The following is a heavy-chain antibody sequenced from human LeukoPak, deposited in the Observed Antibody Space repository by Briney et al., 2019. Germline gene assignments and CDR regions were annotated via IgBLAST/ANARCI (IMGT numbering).Heavy chain of an antibody. V-gene: IGHV3-7*01. J-gene: IGHJ4*02. Sequence: PGGSLRLSCAASGFTFGSYWMTWVRQAPGKGLEWVANIKQDGSEKYYEDSVKGRFTISRDNAKNSLYLQMNSLRAEDTAVYYCARETVWFGVDYWGQGTLVTVSS. D-gene: IGHD3-10*01. CDR3: ARETVWFGVDY. CDR1: GFTFGSYW. CDR2: IKQDGSEK.